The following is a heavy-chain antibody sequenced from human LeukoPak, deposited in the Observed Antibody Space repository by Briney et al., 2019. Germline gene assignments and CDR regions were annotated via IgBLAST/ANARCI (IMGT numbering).Heavy chain of an antibody. CDR1: GFTFSSYW. J-gene: IGHJ3*02. V-gene: IGHV3-74*03. CDR2: INSDGIST. D-gene: IGHD3-9*01. Sequence: GGSLRLSCAASGFTFSSYWMHWVRQAPGKGLVWVSRINSDGISTKYADSVKGRFTISRDNAKNTLYLQMNSLRAEDTAVYYCARDYILTGFNAFDIWGQGTMVTVSS. CDR3: ARDYILTGFNAFDI.